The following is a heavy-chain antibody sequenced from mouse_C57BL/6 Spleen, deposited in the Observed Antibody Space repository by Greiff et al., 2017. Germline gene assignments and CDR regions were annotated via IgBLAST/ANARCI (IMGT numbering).Heavy chain of an antibody. CDR2: IDPSDSET. J-gene: IGHJ4*01. V-gene: IGHV1-52*01. CDR1: GYTFTSYW. CDR3: ARGYSNYYYAMDY. Sequence: QVQLQQPGAELVRPGSSVKLSCKASGYTFTSYWMHWVKQRPIQGLEWIGNIDPSDSETHYNQKFKDKATLTVDTSSSTAYMQLSSLTSEDSAVYYCARGYSNYYYAMDYWGQGTSVTVSS. D-gene: IGHD2-5*01.